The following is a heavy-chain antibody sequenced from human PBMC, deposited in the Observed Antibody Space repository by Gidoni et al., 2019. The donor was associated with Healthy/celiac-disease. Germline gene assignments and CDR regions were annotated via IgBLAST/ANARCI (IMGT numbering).Heavy chain of an antibody. CDR3: ARVRYNWNDKDYYYYGMDF. D-gene: IGHD1-1*01. CDR2: INAGNGNT. J-gene: IGHJ6*02. V-gene: IGHV1-3*01. CDR1: GYTFTSYA. Sequence: QVQLAQSGAEVKKPGVSVKVSCKAPGYTFTSYAMHWVRQAPGQRLAWMGWINAGNGNTKYSQKFQGTVTITRDTSASTAYMELSSLRSEDTAVYYCARVRYNWNDKDYYYYGMDFWGQGTTVTVSS.